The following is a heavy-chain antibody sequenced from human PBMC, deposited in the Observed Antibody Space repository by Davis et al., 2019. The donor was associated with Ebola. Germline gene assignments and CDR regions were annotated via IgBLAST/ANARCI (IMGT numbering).Heavy chain of an antibody. CDR2: IDSSGGVK. CDR3: AGGLEAPGLQFDYFYYMDV. Sequence: GESLKISCVASGFSVRDFGVNWVRQPPGKGLEWVAYIDSSGGVKQFADAVKGRFTISRDNTMNSLSLAMNSLRDEDTAVYYCAGGLEAPGLQFDYFYYMDVWGRGTTVTVSS. J-gene: IGHJ6*03. CDR1: GFSVRDFG. D-gene: IGHD3/OR15-3a*01. V-gene: IGHV3-48*03.